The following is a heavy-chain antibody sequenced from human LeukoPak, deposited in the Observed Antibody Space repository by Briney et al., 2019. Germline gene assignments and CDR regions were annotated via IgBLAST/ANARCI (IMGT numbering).Heavy chain of an antibody. J-gene: IGHJ3*02. V-gene: IGHV1-2*02. CDR3: ARVSRTLNYYYDSSGYEDHDAFDI. CDR1: GYTFTGYY. Sequence: ASVKVSCKASGYTFTGYYMHWVRQAPGQGLEWMGWINPNSGGTNYAQKFQGRVTMTRDTSISTAYMELSRLRSDDTAVYYCARVSRTLNYYYDSSGYEDHDAFDIWGQGTMVTVSS. CDR2: INPNSGGT. D-gene: IGHD3-22*01.